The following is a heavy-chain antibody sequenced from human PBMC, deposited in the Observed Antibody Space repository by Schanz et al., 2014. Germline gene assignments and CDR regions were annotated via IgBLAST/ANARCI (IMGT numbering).Heavy chain of an antibody. CDR3: ARDHTTESYYSAGPPIDY. Sequence: EVQLAESGGGLVQPGGSLRLSCAASGFTFSGFWMTWVRQAPGRGLEWVSAISASGGTTYYADSVKGRFTISRDNSKNTLYLQMNSLRAEDTAVYYCARDHTTESYYSAGPPIDYWGQGTLXTVSS. CDR2: ISASGGTT. J-gene: IGHJ4*02. D-gene: IGHD1-26*01. V-gene: IGHV3-23*04. CDR1: GFTFSGFW.